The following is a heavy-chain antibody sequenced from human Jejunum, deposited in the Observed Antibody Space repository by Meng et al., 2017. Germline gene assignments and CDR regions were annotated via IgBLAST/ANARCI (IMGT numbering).Heavy chain of an antibody. CDR2: IYSDGTTT. V-gene: IGHV3-48*03. CDR1: GFTFSSYE. D-gene: IGHD2-2*01. CDR3: TRGRSYHQPSDY. Sequence: GESLKISCAASGFTFSSYEMNWVRQAPWKGLEWVSYIYSDGTTTHYADSVRGRFTISRDDAKNSLYLEMNSLRVEDTAVYYCTRGRSYHQPSDYWGQGARVTVSS. J-gene: IGHJ4*02.